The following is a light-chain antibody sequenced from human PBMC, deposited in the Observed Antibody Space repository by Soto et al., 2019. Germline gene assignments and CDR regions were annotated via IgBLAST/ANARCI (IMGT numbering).Light chain of an antibody. CDR3: SLSYV. CDR2: GNS. Sequence: QSVLTQPPSVSGAPGQRVTISCTGSSSNIGAGYDVHWYQQLPGTAPKLLIYGNSNRPSGVPDRFSGSKSGTSASLAITGLQAEDEADYYSSLSYVFGTGTKVTVL. CDR1: SSNIGAGYD. V-gene: IGLV1-40*01. J-gene: IGLJ1*01.